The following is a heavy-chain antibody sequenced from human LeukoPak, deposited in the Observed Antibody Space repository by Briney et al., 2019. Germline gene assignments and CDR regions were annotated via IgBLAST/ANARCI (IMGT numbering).Heavy chain of an antibody. V-gene: IGHV4-39*01. CDR2: IYYSGST. CDR1: GGSISSSSYY. J-gene: IGHJ4*02. CDR3: ASQNRYCSNGVCFNYFDY. Sequence: SETLSLTCTVSGGSISSSSYYWGWIRQPPGKGLEWIGSIYYSGSTYYNPSFKSRVTISVDTSKNQFSLKLSSVTASDTAVYYCASQNRYCSNGVCFNYFDYWGQGTLATVSS. D-gene: IGHD2-8*01.